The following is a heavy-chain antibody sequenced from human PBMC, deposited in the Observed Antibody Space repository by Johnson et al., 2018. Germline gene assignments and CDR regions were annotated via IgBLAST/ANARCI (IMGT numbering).Heavy chain of an antibody. D-gene: IGHD3-3*01. V-gene: IGHV3-49*04. J-gene: IGHJ6*03. CDR1: GFTFSSSW. CDR3: TRGYDFWSGYYIDV. Sequence: EVQLVESGGGLVKPGGSLRLSCAASGFTFSSSWMHWVCQAPEKGQEWVGFIRSKTFGGTRDYVASVKGRFTISREDSKGIAYLQMNSLKTEDTAIYFCTRGYDFWSGYYIDVWGKGTTVTVSS. CDR2: IRSKTFGGTR.